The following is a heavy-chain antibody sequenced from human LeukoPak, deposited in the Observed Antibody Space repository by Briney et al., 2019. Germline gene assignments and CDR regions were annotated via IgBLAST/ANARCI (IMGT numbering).Heavy chain of an antibody. Sequence: PGGSLRLSCAASGFTFSSYWMHWVRQAPGKGLVWVSRINSDGSSTSYADSVKGRFTISRDNAKNTLYLQMNSLRAEDTAVYYCARDQINSSGNKPPFDYWGRGTLVTVSS. J-gene: IGHJ4*02. CDR3: ARDQINSSGNKPPFDY. CDR1: GFTFSSYW. V-gene: IGHV3-74*01. CDR2: INSDGSST. D-gene: IGHD1-26*01.